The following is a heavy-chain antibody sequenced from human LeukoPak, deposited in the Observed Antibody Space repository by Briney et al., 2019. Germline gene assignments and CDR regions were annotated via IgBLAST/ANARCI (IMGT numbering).Heavy chain of an antibody. D-gene: IGHD1-26*01. J-gene: IGHJ3*02. CDR1: GYTFTSYD. Sequence: ASVKVSCKASGYTFTSYDINWVRQATGQGLEWMGWMNPNSGNTGYAQKFQGRVTTTRNTSISTAYMELSSLRSEDTAVYYCAREWELRPQGAFDIWGQGAMVTVSS. CDR2: MNPNSGNT. CDR3: AREWELRPQGAFDI. V-gene: IGHV1-8*01.